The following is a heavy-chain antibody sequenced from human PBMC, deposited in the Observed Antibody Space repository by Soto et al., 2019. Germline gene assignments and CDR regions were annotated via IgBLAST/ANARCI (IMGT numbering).Heavy chain of an antibody. V-gene: IGHV3-74*01. J-gene: IGHJ4*02. CDR3: ARDLIIVDTPGDDFDY. CDR1: GFTFSNYW. Sequence: EVQLVESGGGLVQPGGSLRLSCATSGFTFSNYWMHWVRQVPGKGLMWVSRITPDGSYTSYADSVKGRFTISRDNAKITLYLQMNGLRVEDTAIYYCARDLIIVDTPGDDFDYWGQGTVVAVSS. D-gene: IGHD5-12*01. CDR2: ITPDGSYT.